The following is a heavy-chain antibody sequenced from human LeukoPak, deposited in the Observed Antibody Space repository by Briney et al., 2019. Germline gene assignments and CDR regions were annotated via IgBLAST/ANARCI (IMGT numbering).Heavy chain of an antibody. V-gene: IGHV3-11*06. CDR3: ASRGGYEPFDY. Sequence: GGSLRLSCAASGFTFSDYYMSWIRQAPGKGLEWVSYISSSSSYTNYADSVKGRFTISRDNAKNSLYLQVNSLRAEDTAVYYCASRGGYEPFDYWGQGTLVTVSS. D-gene: IGHD3-16*01. J-gene: IGHJ4*02. CDR1: GFTFSDYY. CDR2: ISSSSSYT.